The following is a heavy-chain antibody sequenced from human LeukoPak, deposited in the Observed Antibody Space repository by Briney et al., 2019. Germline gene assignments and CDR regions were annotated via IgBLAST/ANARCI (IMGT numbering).Heavy chain of an antibody. CDR1: GGSISSYY. Sequence: SETLSLTCTVSGGSISSYYWSWIRQPPGKGLEWIGYIYYSGSTNYNPSLKSRATISVDTSKNQFSLKLSPVTAADTAVYYCARSRYCTNGVCYAPFDYWGQGTLVTVSS. D-gene: IGHD2-8*01. V-gene: IGHV4-59*01. CDR2: IYYSGST. J-gene: IGHJ4*02. CDR3: ARSRYCTNGVCYAPFDY.